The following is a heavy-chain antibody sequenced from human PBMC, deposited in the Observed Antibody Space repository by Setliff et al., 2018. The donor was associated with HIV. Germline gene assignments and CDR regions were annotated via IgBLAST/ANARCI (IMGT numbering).Heavy chain of an antibody. CDR1: GYTLSELS. Sequence: ASVKVSCKVSGYTLSELSMHWVRQAPGEGLEWMGGFDPEDGETIYAEKFQGRVTMTEDTATETAYMELSSLRSEDTAVYYCAREADQNPENYYYDSREGYFDYW. CDR2: FDPEDGET. V-gene: IGHV1-24*01. CDR3: AREADQNPENYYYDSREGYFDY. D-gene: IGHD3-22*01. J-gene: IGHJ4*03.